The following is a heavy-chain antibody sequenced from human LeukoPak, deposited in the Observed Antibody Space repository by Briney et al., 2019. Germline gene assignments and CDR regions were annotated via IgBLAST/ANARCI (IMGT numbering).Heavy chain of an antibody. D-gene: IGHD3-22*01. Sequence: GGSLRLSCAASRFTFNTFGMHWVRQAPGKGLEWVAVISSDGSNKYYADSVKDRFTISRDNSKDTLYLQMSSLTIEDTAVYYCRAATKYLDYYYDYWGQGTLVTVSS. CDR1: RFTFNTFG. CDR3: RAATKYLDYYYDY. CDR2: ISSDGSNK. V-gene: IGHV3-30*03. J-gene: IGHJ4*02.